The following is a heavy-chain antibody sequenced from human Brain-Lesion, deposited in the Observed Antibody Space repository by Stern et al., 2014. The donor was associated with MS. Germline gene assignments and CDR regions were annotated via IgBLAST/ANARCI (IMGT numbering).Heavy chain of an antibody. D-gene: IGHD6-13*01. CDR2: FDPEDGES. CDR1: GYTLTALS. V-gene: IGHV1-24*01. J-gene: IGHJ3*02. Sequence: VQLVQSGAEVKKPGASVKVSCKVSGYTLTALSMHWERQAHGPGIERVGGFDPEDGESSYEQKFQGRVTMTEDTSTDTAYMELSSLRSEDTAIYYCATDLQQPLVDTFDIWGQGTMVTVSS. CDR3: ATDLQQPLVDTFDI.